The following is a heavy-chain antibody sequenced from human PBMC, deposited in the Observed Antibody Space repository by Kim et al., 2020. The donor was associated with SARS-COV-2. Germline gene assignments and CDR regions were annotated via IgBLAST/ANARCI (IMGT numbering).Heavy chain of an antibody. D-gene: IGHD1-7*01. CDR3: ARGSARTITGTTYCRY. J-gene: IGHJ4*02. CDR2: INHSGST. Sequence: SETLSLTCAVYGGSFSGYYWSWIRQPPGKGLEWIGEINHSGSTNYNPSLKSRVAISVDTSKNQFSLKLSSVTAADTAVYYCARGSARTITGTTYCRYWGQGTLVTVSS. CDR1: GGSFSGYY. V-gene: IGHV4-34*01.